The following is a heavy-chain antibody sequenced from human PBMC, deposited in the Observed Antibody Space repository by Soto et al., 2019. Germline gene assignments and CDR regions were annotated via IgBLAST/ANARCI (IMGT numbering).Heavy chain of an antibody. V-gene: IGHV1-24*01. CDR2: FDPENGER. D-gene: IGHD3-16*01. J-gene: IGHJ3*01. Sequence: ASVKVSCKVSGFALIALTLHWVRQAPGKGLEWMGHFDPENGERVYAQKFQGRVTMTEDTSTDTAYMELSSLTSEDTAVYYCASSYYDKSFDVWGQGTMVTVSS. CDR3: ASSYYDKSFDV. CDR1: GFALIALT.